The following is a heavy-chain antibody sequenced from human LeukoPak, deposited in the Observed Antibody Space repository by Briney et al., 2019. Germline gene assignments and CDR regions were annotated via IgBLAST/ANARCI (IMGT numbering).Heavy chain of an antibody. Sequence: GGSLRLSCAASGFTFSFYTMNWVRQAPGKGLEWVSSISSSSSYIYYADSVKGRFTISRDNAKKILYLQMSSLRAEDTAVYYCARVRGDSSGYYYFNWFDPWGQGALVTVSS. CDR3: ARVRGDSSGYYYFNWFDP. CDR1: GFTFSFYT. D-gene: IGHD3-22*01. J-gene: IGHJ5*02. CDR2: ISSSSSYI. V-gene: IGHV3-21*01.